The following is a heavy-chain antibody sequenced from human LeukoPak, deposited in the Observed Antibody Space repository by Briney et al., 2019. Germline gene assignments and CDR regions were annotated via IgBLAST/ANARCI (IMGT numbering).Heavy chain of an antibody. CDR1: GYTFTSNY. J-gene: IGHJ6*02. Sequence: ASVKVSCKASGYTFTSNYIHWVRQAPGQGLEWMGMIYPRDGSTSYAQKFQGRVTVTRDTSTSTVHTELSGLRSEDTAVYYCATPYCGGDCYSYYYGMDVWGQGTTVTVSS. CDR2: IYPRDGST. CDR3: ATPYCGGDCYSYYYGMDV. V-gene: IGHV1-46*01. D-gene: IGHD2-21*02.